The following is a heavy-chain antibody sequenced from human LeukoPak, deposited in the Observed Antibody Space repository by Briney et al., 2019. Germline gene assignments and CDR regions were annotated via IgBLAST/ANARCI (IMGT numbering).Heavy chain of an antibody. Sequence: GASVKVSCKASGYSFTSYGVSWVRQAPGQGLEWMGWINCYNGNTNFAKKLQGRVTMTRDTSTSTVYMELRSLRSEDTAVYYCAICLWFGELRAFDIWGQGTMVTVSS. CDR2: INCYNGNT. CDR3: AICLWFGELRAFDI. CDR1: GYSFTSYG. V-gene: IGHV1-18*04. D-gene: IGHD3-10*01. J-gene: IGHJ3*02.